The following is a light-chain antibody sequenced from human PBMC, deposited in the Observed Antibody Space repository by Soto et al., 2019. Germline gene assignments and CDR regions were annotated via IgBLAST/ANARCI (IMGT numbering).Light chain of an antibody. V-gene: IGLV2-14*01. CDR1: SSDVGGFNY. Sequence: QSALTQPASVSGSPGQSITISCAGTSSDVGGFNYVSWYQHHPGKAPKLMIYDVTNRPSGVSNRFSGSKSDNMASLTISGLQAEDEADYYCGSYTSSSTVVFGGGTKLTVL. CDR2: DVT. J-gene: IGLJ3*02. CDR3: GSYTSSSTVV.